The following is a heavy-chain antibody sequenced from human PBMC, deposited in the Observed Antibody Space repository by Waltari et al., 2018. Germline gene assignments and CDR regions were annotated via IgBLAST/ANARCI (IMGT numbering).Heavy chain of an antibody. D-gene: IGHD6-13*01. J-gene: IGHJ3*02. V-gene: IGHV1-2*02. CDR1: GYTFTGYY. Sequence: QVQLVQSGAEVKKPGASVKVSCKASGYTFTGYYMHWVRQAPGQGLEWMGWVNRNSGGTNYAQKFKGRVTMTRDTSISTAYMELGRVRSDDTAVYYCAVGLSWYDAFDIWGQGTMVTVSS. CDR2: VNRNSGGT. CDR3: AVGLSWYDAFDI.